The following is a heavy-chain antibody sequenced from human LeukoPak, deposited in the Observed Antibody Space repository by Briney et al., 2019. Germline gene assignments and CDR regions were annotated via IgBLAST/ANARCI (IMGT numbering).Heavy chain of an antibody. J-gene: IGHJ4*02. Sequence: SETLSLTCTVSGGSIDSSSYYWGWIRQPPGKGLEWIGSIYYSGSTYYNPSLKSRVTISVDTSKNQFSLKLSSVTAADAAVYYCARQGLWFGETIFDYWGQGTLVTVSS. CDR3: ARQGLWFGETIFDY. CDR1: GGSIDSSSYY. D-gene: IGHD3-10*01. V-gene: IGHV4-39*07. CDR2: IYYSGST.